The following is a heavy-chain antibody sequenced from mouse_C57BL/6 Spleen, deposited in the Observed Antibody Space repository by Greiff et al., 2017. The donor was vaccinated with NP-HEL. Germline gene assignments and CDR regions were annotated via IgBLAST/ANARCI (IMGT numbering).Heavy chain of an antibody. Sequence: EVQGVESGGGLVKPGGSLKLSCAASGFTFSSYAMSWVRQTPEKRLEWVATISDGGSYTYYPDNVKGRFTISRDNAKNNLYLQMSHLKSEDTAMYYCARAGDYSNYEGYFDVWGTGTTVTVSS. CDR2: ISDGGSYT. D-gene: IGHD2-5*01. J-gene: IGHJ1*03. CDR1: GFTFSSYA. CDR3: ARAGDYSNYEGYFDV. V-gene: IGHV5-4*01.